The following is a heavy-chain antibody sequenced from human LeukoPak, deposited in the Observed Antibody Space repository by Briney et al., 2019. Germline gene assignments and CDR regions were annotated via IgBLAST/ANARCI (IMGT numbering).Heavy chain of an antibody. CDR2: IYYSGST. J-gene: IGHJ3*02. CDR3: ARAGEHAFDI. Sequence: SETLSLTCTVSGGSISSYYWSWIRRPPGKGLEWIGYIYYSGSTNYNPSLKSRVTISVDTSKNQFSLKLSSVTAADMAVYYCARAGEHAFDIWGQGTMVTVSS. CDR1: GGSISSYY. D-gene: IGHD7-27*01. V-gene: IGHV4-59*01.